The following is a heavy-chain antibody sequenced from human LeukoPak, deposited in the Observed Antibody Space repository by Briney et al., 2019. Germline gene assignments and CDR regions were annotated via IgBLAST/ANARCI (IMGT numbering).Heavy chain of an antibody. D-gene: IGHD4-17*01. Sequence: GGSLRLSCAASGFTFSSYSMYWVRQAPGKGLEWVSYISSSSSSTIYYADSVKGRFTISRDNAKNSPYLQMNSLRAEDTAVYYCAREPPLTVTIRMDVWGQGTTVTVSS. CDR2: ISSSSSSTI. V-gene: IGHV3-48*01. J-gene: IGHJ6*02. CDR1: GFTFSSYS. CDR3: AREPPLTVTIRMDV.